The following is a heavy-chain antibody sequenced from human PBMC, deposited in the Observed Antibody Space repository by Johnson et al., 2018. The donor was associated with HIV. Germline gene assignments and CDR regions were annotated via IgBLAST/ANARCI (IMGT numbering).Heavy chain of an antibody. D-gene: IGHD1-26*01. V-gene: IGHV3-30-3*01. CDR2: ISYDGSNK. CDR3: AREAQEWGLWGDGAFDI. J-gene: IGHJ3*02. Sequence: QVQLVESGGGVVQPGRSLRLSCAASGFTFSSYAMHWVRQAPGKGLEWVAVISYDGSNKYYADSVKGRFTISRDNSKNTLYLQMNSLRAEDTAVYDCAREAQEWGLWGDGAFDIWGQGTMVTVSS. CDR1: GFTFSSYA.